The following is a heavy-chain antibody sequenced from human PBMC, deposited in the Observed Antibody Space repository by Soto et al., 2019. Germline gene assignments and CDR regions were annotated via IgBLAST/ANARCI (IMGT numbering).Heavy chain of an antibody. CDR3: ARDSSSGEGFDL. CDR1: GFTFSSYG. V-gene: IGHV3-33*01. CDR2: IWYDGNSK. D-gene: IGHD7-27*01. J-gene: IGHJ4*02. Sequence: QVQLVESGGGVVQPGRSLRLSCAASGFTFSSYGMHWVRQAPGKGLEWMAVIWYDGNSKDYGDSVRGRFTVSRDNSKNTLYRKMVSLRGEETVVYYCARDSSSGEGFDLWGQGPLVTVSS.